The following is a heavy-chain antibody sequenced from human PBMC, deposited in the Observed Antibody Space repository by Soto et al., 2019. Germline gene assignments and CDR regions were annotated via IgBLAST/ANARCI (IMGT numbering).Heavy chain of an antibody. CDR2: INHSGST. J-gene: IGHJ6*02. D-gene: IGHD4-17*01. CDR3: ARWLRWYYYYGMDV. V-gene: IGHV4-34*01. CDR1: GGSFSGYY. Sequence: QVQLQQWGAGLLKPSETLSLTCAVYGGSFSGYYWSWIRQPPGKGLEWIGEINHSGSTNYNPSLKSRVPMSVDTYKIQCSLKLSSVTAADTAVYYCARWLRWYYYYGMDVWGQGTTVTVSS.